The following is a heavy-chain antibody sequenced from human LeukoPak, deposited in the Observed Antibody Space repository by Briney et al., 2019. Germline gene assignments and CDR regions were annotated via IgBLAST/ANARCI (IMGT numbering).Heavy chain of an antibody. CDR3: ARNPLTVLFGVAPNWFDP. CDR1: GGSISTYH. CDR2: MYYSGRT. Sequence: SETLSLTCTVSGGSISTYHWSWIRQPPGKGLEWIAYMYYSGRTDYNPSLKSRVTISVDTSKNQLSLKVTSVTAADTAVYYCARNPLTVLFGVAPNWFDPWGQGTLVTVSS. V-gene: IGHV4-59*01. D-gene: IGHD3-3*01. J-gene: IGHJ5*02.